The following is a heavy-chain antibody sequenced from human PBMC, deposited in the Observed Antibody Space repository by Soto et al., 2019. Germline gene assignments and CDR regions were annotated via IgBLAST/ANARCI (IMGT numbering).Heavy chain of an antibody. CDR3: AKDQGSSWYEIDY. CDR1: GFTFSNYA. J-gene: IGHJ4*02. V-gene: IGHV3-23*01. D-gene: IGHD6-13*01. Sequence: EVQLLESGGGLVQPGGSLRLSCAASGFTFSNYAVTWVRQAPGKGLVWVSTISGSGGSTYYADSVKGRFTISRDNSKNTLYLHMNSLTAEDTAVYYCAKDQGSSWYEIDYWGQGTLVTVSS. CDR2: ISGSGGST.